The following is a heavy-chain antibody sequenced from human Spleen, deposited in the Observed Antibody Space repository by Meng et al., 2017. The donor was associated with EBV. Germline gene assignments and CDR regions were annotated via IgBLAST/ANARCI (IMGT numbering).Heavy chain of an antibody. V-gene: IGHV4-4*02. CDR3: AQRERWGLDP. J-gene: IGHJ5*02. CDR1: GGSISSSNW. CDR2: IYHSGST. D-gene: IGHD3-16*01. Sequence: QGPLQGSGPGLVKPSGTLSLTCAVSGGSISSSNWWSWVRQTPGKGLEWIGEIYHSGSTSYNPSLESRVTISVDKSKNQIFLKLRSVTAADTAVYYCAQRERWGLDPWGQGTLVTVSS.